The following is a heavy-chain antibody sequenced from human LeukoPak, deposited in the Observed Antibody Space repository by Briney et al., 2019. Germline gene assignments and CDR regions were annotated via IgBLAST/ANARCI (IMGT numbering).Heavy chain of an antibody. D-gene: IGHD3-22*01. CDR2: TNSDETSS. CDR3: ARDRVHDRSGYYRNFYYGLDV. J-gene: IGHJ6*02. CDR1: GFTLSSYW. V-gene: IGHV3-74*03. Sequence: PGGSLRLSCAASGFTLSSYWMHWVRQAPGKGLVWVSRTNSDETSSAYADSVKGRFTVSRDNAKNTLYLEMTSLRAEDTAVYYCARDRVHDRSGYYRNFYYGLDVWGLGTTVTVSS.